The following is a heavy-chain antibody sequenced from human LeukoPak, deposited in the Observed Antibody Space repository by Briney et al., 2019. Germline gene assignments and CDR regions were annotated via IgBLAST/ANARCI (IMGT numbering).Heavy chain of an antibody. Sequence: SETLSLTCTVSGGSISSYYWSWIRQPPGKGLEWIGYIYYSGSTNYNPSLKSRVTISVDTSKNQFSLKLSSVTAADTAVYYCARETDPYDMPDHWGQGTLVTVSS. CDR3: ARETDPYDMPDH. D-gene: IGHD3-9*01. CDR1: GGSISSYY. J-gene: IGHJ4*02. V-gene: IGHV4-59*01. CDR2: IYYSGST.